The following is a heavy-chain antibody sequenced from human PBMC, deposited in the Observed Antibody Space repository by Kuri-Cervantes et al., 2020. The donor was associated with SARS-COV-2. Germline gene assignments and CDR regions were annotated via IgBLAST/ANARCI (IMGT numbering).Heavy chain of an antibody. J-gene: IGHJ4*02. Sequence: LSLTCAASGFTFSSYAMSWVRQAPGKGLEWVSAISGSGGSTYYADSVKGRFTISRDNSKNTLYLQMNSLGAEDTAVYYCAKDTDYTHDYWGQGTLVTVSS. CDR2: ISGSGGST. D-gene: IGHD4-11*01. CDR3: AKDTDYTHDY. CDR1: GFTFSSYA. V-gene: IGHV3-23*01.